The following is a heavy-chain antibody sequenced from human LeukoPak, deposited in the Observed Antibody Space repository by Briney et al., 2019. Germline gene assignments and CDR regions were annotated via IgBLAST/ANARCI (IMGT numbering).Heavy chain of an antibody. CDR1: GGSISSYY. D-gene: IGHD1-7*01. Sequence: PSETLSLTCTVSGGSISSYYWSWLRQPPGKGLEWIGYIYYSGSTNYNPSLKSRVTISVDTSKNQFSLKLSSVTAADTAVYYCAKPYERYNWNYPWYFDYWGQGTLVTVSS. CDR2: IYYSGST. V-gene: IGHV4-59*08. CDR3: AKPYERYNWNYPWYFDY. J-gene: IGHJ4*02.